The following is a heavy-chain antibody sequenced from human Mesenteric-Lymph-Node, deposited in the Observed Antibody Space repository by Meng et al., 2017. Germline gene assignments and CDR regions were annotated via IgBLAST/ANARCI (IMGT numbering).Heavy chain of an antibody. CDR3: ARVQSRIAAAAIDY. J-gene: IGHJ4*02. CDR2: INPNSGGT. Sequence: ASVKVSCKASGYTFTGYYMHWVRHAPGQGLEWMGWINPNSGGTNYAQKFQGRVTMTRDTSIRTAYMELSRLRSDDTAVYYCARVQSRIAAAAIDYWGQGTLVTVSS. CDR1: GYTFTGYY. D-gene: IGHD6-13*01. V-gene: IGHV1-2*02.